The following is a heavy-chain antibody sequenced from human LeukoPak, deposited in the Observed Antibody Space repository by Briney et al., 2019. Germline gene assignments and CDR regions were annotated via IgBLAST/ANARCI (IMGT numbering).Heavy chain of an antibody. V-gene: IGHV1-2*02. J-gene: IGHJ6*02. Sequence: ASVKVSCKASGYTFTGYYMHWVRQAPGQGLEWMGWINPNSGGTNYAQKFQGRVTMTRDTSISTAYMELSRLRSDDTAVYYCATRAVAGTDYYYGMDVWGHGTTVTVSS. CDR3: ATRAVAGTDYYYGMDV. CDR2: INPNSGGT. CDR1: GYTFTGYY. D-gene: IGHD6-19*01.